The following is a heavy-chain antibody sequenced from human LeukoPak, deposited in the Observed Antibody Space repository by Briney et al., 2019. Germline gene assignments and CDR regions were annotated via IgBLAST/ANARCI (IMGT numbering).Heavy chain of an antibody. CDR2: INPKTLGT. Sequence: GASVKVSCKASGYTFTAYYIHWVRQAPGHGLEWMGWINPKTLGTNYAQKFRGRVTLTRDTSITTVYMELSSLRSDDTAVYYCARYSLSDDSSGYYDFWGQGALVTVST. CDR1: GYTFTAYY. V-gene: IGHV1-2*02. CDR3: ARYSLSDDSSGYYDF. J-gene: IGHJ4*02. D-gene: IGHD3-22*01.